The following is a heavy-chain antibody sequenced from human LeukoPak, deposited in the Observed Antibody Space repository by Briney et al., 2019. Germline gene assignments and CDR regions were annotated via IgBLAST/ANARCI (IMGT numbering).Heavy chain of an antibody. J-gene: IGHJ4*02. CDR3: ARDGMVRGYSGSYKTRGTFDY. D-gene: IGHD1-26*01. Sequence: ASVKVSCKASGYTFTGYYMHWVRQAPGQGLEWMGWINPNSGGTNYAQKFQGRVTMTRDTSISTAYMELSRLRSDDTAVYYCARDGMVRGYSGSYKTRGTFDYWGQGTLVTVSS. CDR1: GYTFTGYY. V-gene: IGHV1-2*02. CDR2: INPNSGGT.